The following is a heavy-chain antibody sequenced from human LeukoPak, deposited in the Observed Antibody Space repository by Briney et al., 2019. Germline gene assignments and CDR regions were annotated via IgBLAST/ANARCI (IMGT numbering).Heavy chain of an antibody. CDR2: ICYSGST. J-gene: IGHJ6*02. CDR3: ARRISPPIYYYYGMDV. CDR1: GGSISSSSYY. D-gene: IGHD2/OR15-2a*01. V-gene: IGHV4-39*01. Sequence: SETLSLTCTVSGGSISSSSYYWGWIRQPPGKGLEWIGSICYSGSTYYNPSLKSRVTISVDTSKNQFSLKLSSVTAADTAVYYCARRISPPIYYYYGMDVWGQGTTVTVSS.